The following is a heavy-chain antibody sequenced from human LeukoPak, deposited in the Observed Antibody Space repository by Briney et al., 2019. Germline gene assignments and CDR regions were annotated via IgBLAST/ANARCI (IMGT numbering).Heavy chain of an antibody. D-gene: IGHD1-26*01. J-gene: IGHJ4*02. CDR2: IYYSGST. CDR3: ARVQWELLAGDYFDY. Sequence: SETLSLTCTVSGGSISSYYWSWIRQPPGKGLEWIGYIYYSGSTNYNPSLKSRVTISVDTSKNQLSLKLSSVTAVDTAVYYCARVQWELLAGDYFDYWGQGTLVTVSS. V-gene: IGHV4-59*01. CDR1: GGSISSYY.